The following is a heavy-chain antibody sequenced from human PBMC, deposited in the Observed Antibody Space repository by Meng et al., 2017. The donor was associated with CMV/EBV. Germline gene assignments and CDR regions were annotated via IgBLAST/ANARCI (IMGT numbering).Heavy chain of an antibody. D-gene: IGHD6-19*01. J-gene: IGHJ6*02. CDR3: ARAISGWRVYYYYYGMDV. CDR1: GFTFSSYW. CDR2: IKQDGSEK. Sequence: ETLSLTCAASGFTFSSYWMSWVRQAPGKGLEWVANIKQDGSEKYYVDSVKGRFTISRDNAKNPLYLQMNSLRAEDTAVYYCARAISGWRVYYYYYGMDVWGQGTTVTVSS. V-gene: IGHV3-7*01.